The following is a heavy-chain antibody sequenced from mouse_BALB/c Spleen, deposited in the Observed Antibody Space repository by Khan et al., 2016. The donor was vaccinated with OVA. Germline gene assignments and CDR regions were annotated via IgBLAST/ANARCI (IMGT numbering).Heavy chain of an antibody. CDR3: ARDGSRYTYAMDY. CDR2: ISYSGST. D-gene: IGHD2-3*01. V-gene: IGHV3-2*02. Sequence: EVQLQESGPGLVKPSQSLSLTCTVTGYSITSDYAWNWIRQFPGNKLEWMGYISYSGSTNYNPALKSRISITRDTSKNQFFLQLNSVTTEDTATYYCARDGSRYTYAMDYGVKEPQSPSPQ. J-gene: IGHJ4*01. CDR1: GYSITSDYA.